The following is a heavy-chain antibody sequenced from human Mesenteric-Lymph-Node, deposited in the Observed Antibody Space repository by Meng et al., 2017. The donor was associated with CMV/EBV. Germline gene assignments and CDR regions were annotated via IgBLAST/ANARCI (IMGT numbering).Heavy chain of an antibody. D-gene: IGHD3-10*01. CDR1: GGSISSYY. Sequence: SETLSLTCAVSGGSISSYYWSWIRQPPGKGLEWIGFASYTGTTSYNPSLESRVTISVDTSKNQFSLKLSSVTAADTAVYYCARGRHTGSPGWFDPWGQGTLVTVSS. CDR2: ASYTGTT. CDR3: ARGRHTGSPGWFDP. J-gene: IGHJ5*02. V-gene: IGHV4-59*12.